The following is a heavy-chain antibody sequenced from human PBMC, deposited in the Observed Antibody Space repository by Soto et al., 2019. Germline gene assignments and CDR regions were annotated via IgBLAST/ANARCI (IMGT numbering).Heavy chain of an antibody. D-gene: IGHD3-16*01. CDR3: ASESEGGDLHDWFDP. J-gene: IGHJ5*02. V-gene: IGHV4-59*01. Sequence: QVQLRESGPGLVKPSETLSLTCSVSGDSIGNYYWSWVRQPPGKGLEWLGFVHYSGSTQYNPSLRGRVTMSRDTAKNHLSLKLRYVTAADTAVYYCASESEGGDLHDWFDPWGQGTLVTVS. CDR1: GDSIGNYY. CDR2: VHYSGST.